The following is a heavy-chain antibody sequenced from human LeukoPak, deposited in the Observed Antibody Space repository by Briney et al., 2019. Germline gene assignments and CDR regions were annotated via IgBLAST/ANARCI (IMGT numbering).Heavy chain of an antibody. D-gene: IGHD2-2*01. V-gene: IGHV3-71*01. CDR2: IRSRAYAETT. CDR1: GFTFSDYY. J-gene: IGHJ3*01. Sequence: GGSLRLSCAASGFTFSDYYMSWIRQAPGKGLEWVGFIRSRAYAETTEYAASVKGRFTISKDYSKTIAYLQMDSLKTEDTAVYYCARGGDFGVPAPLGIDAFDFWGQGTMVTVSS. CDR3: ARGGDFGVPAPLGIDAFDF.